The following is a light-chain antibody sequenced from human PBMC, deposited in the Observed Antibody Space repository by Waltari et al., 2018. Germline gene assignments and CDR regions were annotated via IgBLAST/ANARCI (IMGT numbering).Light chain of an antibody. J-gene: IGKJ1*01. CDR1: QSVSRA. Sequence: EIVLTQSPGTLSLSPGERATVSCRASQSVSRALAWYQKKPGQAPRLLSYGASTMATGIPDRFSGSGSVTDFSLTISRLETDDFAVYYCQPYLRLPVTFGQGTTVEI. CDR2: GAS. V-gene: IGKV3-20*01. CDR3: QPYLRLPVT.